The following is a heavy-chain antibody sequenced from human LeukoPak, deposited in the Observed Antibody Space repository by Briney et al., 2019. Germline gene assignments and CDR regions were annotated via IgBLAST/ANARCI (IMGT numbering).Heavy chain of an antibody. Sequence: SQTLSLTCIVSGGSISSYYWSWIRQPPGKGLEWIGYIHYSGSTNYNPSLKSRVTISVDTSKNQFSLKLSSVTAADTAVYYCARDGGGYGDYESHWYFDLWGRGTLVTVSS. D-gene: IGHD4-17*01. J-gene: IGHJ2*01. CDR1: GGSISSYY. CDR3: ARDGGGYGDYESHWYFDL. CDR2: IHYSGST. V-gene: IGHV4-59*01.